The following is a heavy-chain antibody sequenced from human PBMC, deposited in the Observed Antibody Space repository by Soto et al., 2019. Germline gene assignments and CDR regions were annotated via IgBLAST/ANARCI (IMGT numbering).Heavy chain of an antibody. Sequence: GRSLRLSCAASGFTFRSYSMNWVRQAPGKGLEWVAYISLSGTTIYYADSVKGRFTISRDDAKNSLYLQMNSLRDEDTSVYYCARDNGIEGSFDPWGQGTLVTASS. CDR3: ARDNGIEGSFDP. CDR2: ISLSGTTI. J-gene: IGHJ5*02. CDR1: GFTFRSYS. V-gene: IGHV3-48*02.